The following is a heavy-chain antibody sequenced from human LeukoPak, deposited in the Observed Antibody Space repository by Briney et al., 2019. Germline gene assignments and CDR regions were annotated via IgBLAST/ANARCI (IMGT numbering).Heavy chain of an antibody. Sequence: GGSLRLSCAASGFTFSSFGMHWVRQAPGKGLEWVAVIWYDGSKQYYGDSVKGRFTISRDNSRNTVSLQMSSLRVEDTAVYYCARVRVTYLDLWGQGTLVTVSS. D-gene: IGHD3/OR15-3a*01. J-gene: IGHJ4*02. V-gene: IGHV3-33*01. CDR1: GFTFSSFG. CDR3: ARVRVTYLDL. CDR2: IWYDGSKQ.